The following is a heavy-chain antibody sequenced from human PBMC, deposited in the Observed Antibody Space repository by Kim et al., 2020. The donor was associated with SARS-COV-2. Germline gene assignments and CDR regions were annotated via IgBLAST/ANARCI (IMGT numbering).Heavy chain of an antibody. CDR3: ARGRERAAAGRRAFDI. D-gene: IGHD6-13*01. CDR2: INHSGST. Sequence: SETLSLTCAVYGGSFSGYYWSWIRQPPGKGLEWIGEINHSGSTNYNPSLKSRVTISVDTSKNQFSLKLSSVTAADTAVHYCARGRERAAAGRRAFDIWGQGTMVTVSS. V-gene: IGHV4-34*01. CDR1: GGSFSGYY. J-gene: IGHJ3*02.